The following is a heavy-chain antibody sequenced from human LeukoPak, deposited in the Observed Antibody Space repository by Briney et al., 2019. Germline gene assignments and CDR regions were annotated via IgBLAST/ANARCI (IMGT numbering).Heavy chain of an antibody. D-gene: IGHD5-12*01. CDR2: IYSSGSA. Sequence: PSETLSLTCTVSGGYISTYYWSWIRQPAGEGLEWLGRIYSSGSANYNPSLKSRVTISVDTSKNQFSLKLSSVTAADTAVYYCAGNSGYDSDYWGQGTLVTVSS. CDR1: GGYISTYY. J-gene: IGHJ4*02. CDR3: AGNSGYDSDY. V-gene: IGHV4-4*07.